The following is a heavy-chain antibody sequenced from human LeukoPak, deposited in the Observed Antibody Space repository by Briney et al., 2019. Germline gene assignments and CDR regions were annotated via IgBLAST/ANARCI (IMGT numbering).Heavy chain of an antibody. J-gene: IGHJ4*02. V-gene: IGHV3-9*01. CDR1: GFTFDDYA. D-gene: IGHD6-19*01. Sequence: PGGSLRLSCAASGFTFDDYAMHWVRHAPGKGLEWVSGISWNSGSIGYADSVKGRFTISRDNAKNSLYLQMNSLRAEDTAIYYCARIPSSGWYYFDYWGQGTLVTVSS. CDR3: ARIPSSGWYYFDY. CDR2: ISWNSGSI.